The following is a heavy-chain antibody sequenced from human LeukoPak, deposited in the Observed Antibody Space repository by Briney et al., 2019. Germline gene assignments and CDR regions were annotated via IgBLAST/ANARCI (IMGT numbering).Heavy chain of an antibody. Sequence: SETLSLTCTVSGGSISSYYWSWLRQPPGKGLEWIGYIYYSGSTNYNPSLKSRVTISVDTSKNQFSLKLSPVTAADTAVYYCARDKNSGSYYYWYFDLWGRGTLVTVSS. D-gene: IGHD1-26*01. V-gene: IGHV4-59*01. CDR2: IYYSGST. J-gene: IGHJ2*01. CDR3: ARDKNSGSYYYWYFDL. CDR1: GGSISSYY.